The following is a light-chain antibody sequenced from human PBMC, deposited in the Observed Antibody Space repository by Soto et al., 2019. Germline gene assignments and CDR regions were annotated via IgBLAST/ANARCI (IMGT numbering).Light chain of an antibody. Sequence: QSVLTQPASVSGSPGQSITISCTGTSSDVGSYNLVSWYQQHPGKAPKLMIYEGSKRPSGVSNRFSGSKSGNTASLTISGLQAEDEADYYCRSYAGSQVFGGGTQLTVL. CDR2: EGS. CDR3: RSYAGSQV. V-gene: IGLV2-23*01. CDR1: SSDVGSYNL. J-gene: IGLJ2*01.